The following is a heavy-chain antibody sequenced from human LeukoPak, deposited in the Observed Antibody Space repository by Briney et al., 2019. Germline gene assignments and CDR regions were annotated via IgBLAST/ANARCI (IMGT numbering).Heavy chain of an antibody. Sequence: GGSLRLSCAASGFTFSNAWMSWVRQAPGKGLKWVAVISYDGSNKYYADSVKGRFTISRDNSKNTLYLQMNSLRAEDTAVYYCARGYDSSGYYYSYFDYWGQGTLVTVSS. CDR3: ARGYDSSGYYYSYFDY. D-gene: IGHD3-22*01. CDR1: GFTFSNAW. V-gene: IGHV3-30-3*01. CDR2: ISYDGSNK. J-gene: IGHJ4*02.